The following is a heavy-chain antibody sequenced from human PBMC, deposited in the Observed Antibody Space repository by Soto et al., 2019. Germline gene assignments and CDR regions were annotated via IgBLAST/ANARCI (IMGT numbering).Heavy chain of an antibody. CDR2: TYYRSKWYN. Sequence: SQTLSLTCAISGDSVSSNSAAWNWIRQSPSRGLEWLGRTYYRSKWYNDYAVSVKSRITINPDTSKNQFSLQLNSVTPEDTAVYYCARDNHIVVVPAAIGYGMDVWGQGTTVTVSS. J-gene: IGHJ6*02. V-gene: IGHV6-1*01. CDR1: GDSVSSNSAA. CDR3: ARDNHIVVVPAAIGYGMDV. D-gene: IGHD2-2*01.